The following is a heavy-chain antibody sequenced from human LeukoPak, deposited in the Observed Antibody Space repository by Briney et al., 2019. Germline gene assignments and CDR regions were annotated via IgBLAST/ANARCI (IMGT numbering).Heavy chain of an antibody. CDR3: ARDPTTVTLYYYYYGMDV. CDR2: IIPILGIA. V-gene: IGHV1-69*04. Sequence: ASVKVSCKASGGTFSSYAISWVRQGPGQGLEWMGRIIPILGIANYAQKFQGRVTITADKSTSTAYMELSSLRSEDTAVYYCARDPTTVTLYYYYYGMDVWGQGTTVTVSS. CDR1: GGTFSSYA. J-gene: IGHJ6*02. D-gene: IGHD4-17*01.